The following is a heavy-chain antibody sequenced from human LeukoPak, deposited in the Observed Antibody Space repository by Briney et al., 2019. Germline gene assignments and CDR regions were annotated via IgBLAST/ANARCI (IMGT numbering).Heavy chain of an antibody. CDR3: ARVRDAHFDC. V-gene: IGHV4-59*11. Sequence: PSETLSLTCTVSGGSISSHYWSWIRQPPGKGLEWIGYIYYSGSTNYNPSLKSRVTISVDTSKNQFSLKLSSVTAADTAVYYCARVRDAHFDCWGQGTLVTASS. CDR2: IYYSGST. J-gene: IGHJ4*02. CDR1: GGSISSHY.